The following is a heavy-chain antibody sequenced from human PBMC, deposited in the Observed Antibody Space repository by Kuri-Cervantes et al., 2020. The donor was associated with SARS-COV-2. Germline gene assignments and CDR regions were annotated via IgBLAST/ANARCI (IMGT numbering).Heavy chain of an antibody. CDR3: ARGAPDYCSSTSCYMDLGGYFDR. CDR2: VYYSAST. J-gene: IGHJ2*01. CDR1: GGSISSGGYY. D-gene: IGHD2-2*02. V-gene: IGHV4-31*02. Sequence: SETRSLTWTVPGGSISSGGYYWSWIRQHPGKGREWIVYVYYSASTYYNPSLKSRVTISVDTSKNQFSLKLSSVTAADTAVYDCARGAPDYCSSTSCYMDLGGYFDRWGRGTLVTVSS.